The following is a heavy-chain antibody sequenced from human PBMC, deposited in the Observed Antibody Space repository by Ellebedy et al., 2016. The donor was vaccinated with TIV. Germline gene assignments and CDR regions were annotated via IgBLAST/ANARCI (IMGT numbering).Heavy chain of an antibody. D-gene: IGHD5-18*01. J-gene: IGHJ6*02. Sequence: GGSLRLXXAASGFTFSSYSMNWVRQAPGKGLEWVSSISSSSSYIYYADSVKGRFAISRDNAKNSLYLQMNSLRAEDTAVYYCAKSKETAMGVWGQGTTVTVSS. V-gene: IGHV3-21*01. CDR3: AKSKETAMGV. CDR2: ISSSSSYI. CDR1: GFTFSSYS.